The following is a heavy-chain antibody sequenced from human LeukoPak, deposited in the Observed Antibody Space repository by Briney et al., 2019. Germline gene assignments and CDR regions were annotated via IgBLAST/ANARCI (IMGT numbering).Heavy chain of an antibody. CDR3: ARDGSSGSYFDY. J-gene: IGHJ4*02. D-gene: IGHD1-26*01. Sequence: SVKVSCKASGGTFSSYAISWVRQAPGQGLEWMGGIIPIFGTANYAQKFQGRVTITADESTSTAYMELSSLRSEDTAVYYCARDGSSGSYFDYWGQGTLVTVSS. CDR1: GGTFSSYA. V-gene: IGHV1-69*13. CDR2: IIPIFGTA.